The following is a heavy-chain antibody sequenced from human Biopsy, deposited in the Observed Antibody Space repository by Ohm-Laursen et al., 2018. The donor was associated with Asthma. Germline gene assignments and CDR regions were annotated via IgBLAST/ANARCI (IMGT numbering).Heavy chain of an antibody. CDR3: AREPINVLTGEFDYGMDV. CDR2: IMSVHGGPPKRGT. CDR1: GISLKNKV. J-gene: IGHJ6*02. D-gene: IGHD3-9*01. Sequence: SGKGSPQEFGISLKNKVFQWGGPAPRQRIVWVGVIMSVHGGPPKRGTRYSDNFQGRVSISRDTSANTINLELTRLTTEDTAVFYCAREPINVLTGEFDYGMDVWGQGTTVIVSS. V-gene: IGHV1-3*01.